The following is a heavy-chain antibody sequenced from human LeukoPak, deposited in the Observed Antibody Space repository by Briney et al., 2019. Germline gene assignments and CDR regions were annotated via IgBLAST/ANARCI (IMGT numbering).Heavy chain of an antibody. CDR2: IKEDGSEK. CDR3: ARAPLVRGLVPHFDY. CDR1: GFTFSGYW. D-gene: IGHD3-16*01. Sequence: PGGSLRLSCAASGFTFSGYWMSWVRQVPGKGLEWVAIIKEDGSEKYYLGSVKGRFTISRDNAKNSLYLQMNSLRVEDTAVYYCARAPLVRGLVPHFDYWGQGTLVTVSS. V-gene: IGHV3-7*01. J-gene: IGHJ4*02.